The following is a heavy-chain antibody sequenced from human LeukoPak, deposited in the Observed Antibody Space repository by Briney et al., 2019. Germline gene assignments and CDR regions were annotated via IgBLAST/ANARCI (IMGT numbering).Heavy chain of an antibody. CDR1: GGSISSHY. D-gene: IGHD2-21*02. J-gene: IGHJ3*02. Sequence: SETLSLTCTVSGGSISSHYWSWIRQPPGKGLEWIGYIYYSGSTNYNPSLKSRVTISVDTSKNQFSLKLSSVTAADTAVYYCARYCGGDCYSSAFDIWGQGTMVTVPS. CDR3: ARYCGGDCYSSAFDI. V-gene: IGHV4-59*11. CDR2: IYYSGST.